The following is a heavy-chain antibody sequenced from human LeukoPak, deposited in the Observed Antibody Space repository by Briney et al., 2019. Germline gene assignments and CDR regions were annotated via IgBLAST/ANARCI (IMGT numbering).Heavy chain of an antibody. CDR1: GGSISSSSYY. CDR3: ARHRTPYCSSTSCYLDYFDY. V-gene: IGHV4-39*01. CDR2: IYYSGST. J-gene: IGHJ4*02. Sequence: SETLSLTCTVSGGSISSSSYYWGWIRQPPGTGLEWIGSIYYSGSTYYNPSLKSRVTISVDTSKNQFSLKLSSVTAADTAVYYCARHRTPYCSSTSCYLDYFDYWGQGTLVTVSS. D-gene: IGHD2-2*01.